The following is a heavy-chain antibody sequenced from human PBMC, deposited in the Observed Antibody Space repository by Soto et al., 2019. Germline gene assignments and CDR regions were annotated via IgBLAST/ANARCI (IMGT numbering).Heavy chain of an antibody. D-gene: IGHD6-13*01. Sequence: PVGSLRLSCAASGFTFSSYAMSWVRQAPGKGLEWVSAISGSGGSTYYADSVKGRFTISRDNSKNTLYLQMNSLRAEDTAVYYCAKDPGIAATYGMDVWGQGTTVTVSS. CDR1: GFTFSSYA. J-gene: IGHJ6*02. CDR2: ISGSGGST. V-gene: IGHV3-23*01. CDR3: AKDPGIAATYGMDV.